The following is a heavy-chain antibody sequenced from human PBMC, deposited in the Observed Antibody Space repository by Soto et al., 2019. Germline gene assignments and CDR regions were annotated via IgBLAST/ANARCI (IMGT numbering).Heavy chain of an antibody. CDR2: IGTAGDT. V-gene: IGHV3-13*01. J-gene: IGHJ4*02. CDR3: ARGQEVGAHFFDS. CDR1: GFTFSCFD. D-gene: IGHD2-15*01. Sequence: PGGSLRLSCEASGFTFSCFDMQWVRQATGKGLEWVSTIGTAGDTYYAVSVKGRFTISRDNAKNSLSLQMNSLRAGDTAVYFCARGQEVGAHFFDSWGQGTQVTVSS.